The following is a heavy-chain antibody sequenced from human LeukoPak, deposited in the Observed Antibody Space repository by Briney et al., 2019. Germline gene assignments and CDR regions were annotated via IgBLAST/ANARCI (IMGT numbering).Heavy chain of an antibody. Sequence: VKPSETLSLTCTVSGGSISSYYWSWIRQPPGKGLEWIGYIYYSGSTNYNPSLKSRVTISVDTSKNQFSLRLSSVTAADTAVYYCARVFSSGWSTKFRDGMDVWGQGTTVTVSS. J-gene: IGHJ6*02. CDR3: ARVFSSGWSTKFRDGMDV. CDR1: GGSISSYY. V-gene: IGHV4-59*01. CDR2: IYYSGST. D-gene: IGHD6-19*01.